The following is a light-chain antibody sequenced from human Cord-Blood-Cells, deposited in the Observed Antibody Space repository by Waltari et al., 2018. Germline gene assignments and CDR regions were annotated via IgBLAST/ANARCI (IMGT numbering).Light chain of an antibody. J-gene: IGLJ3*02. V-gene: IGLV1-44*01. CDR3: AAWDDSLNGWV. Sequence: QSVLTQPPSASGTPGQRVTISCSGSSSNIGSNTVNWYQQLPGTAPKLLIYSNNQRPSGVPDRVSGSKSGTSASRAISGLQSEDDADYYCAAWDDSLNGWVFGGGTKLTVL. CDR1: SSNIGSNT. CDR2: SNN.